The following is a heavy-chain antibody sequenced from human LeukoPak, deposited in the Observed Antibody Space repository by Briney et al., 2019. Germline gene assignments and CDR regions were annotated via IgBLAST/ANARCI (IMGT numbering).Heavy chain of an antibody. J-gene: IGHJ6*02. CDR2: IYYSGST. D-gene: IGHD3-10*01. CDR3: ARDRPITMVRDAPPSYGMDV. Sequence: KSSETLSLTCTVSGGSISGSSYYWGWIRQPPGKGLEWIGYIYYSGSTYYNPSLKSRVTISVDTSKNQFPLKLSSVTAADTAVYYCARDRPITMVRDAPPSYGMDVWGQGTTVTVSS. V-gene: IGHV4-31*03. CDR1: GGSISGSSYY.